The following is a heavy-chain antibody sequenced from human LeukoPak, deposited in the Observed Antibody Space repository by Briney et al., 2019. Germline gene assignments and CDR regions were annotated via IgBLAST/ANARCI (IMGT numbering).Heavy chain of an antibody. Sequence: GASVKTSCKASGYTFTDYYMYWVRQAPGQGPECMGVIHPSGGGTTYAQKFQGRVTLTKDTATSTVYIELSSLRSDDTAVYYCARMAMDPAMVTNFFDLWGQGTLLIVSA. D-gene: IGHD5-18*01. CDR2: IHPSGGGT. V-gene: IGHV1-46*01. CDR3: ARMAMDPAMVTNFFDL. CDR1: GYTFTDYY. J-gene: IGHJ4*02.